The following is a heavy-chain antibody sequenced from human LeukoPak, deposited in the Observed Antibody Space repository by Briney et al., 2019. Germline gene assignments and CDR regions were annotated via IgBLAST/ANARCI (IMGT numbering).Heavy chain of an antibody. J-gene: IGHJ4*02. CDR2: IYPTDSDT. D-gene: IGHD6-19*01. CDR3: ARRGSGWTVDY. CDR1: GYIFTNYC. Sequence: GESLKISCKVSGYIFTNYCIGWVRQMPGKGLEWMGIIYPTDSDTRYSPSFQGQVTISADMSISTAYLQWSSLKASDAAMYYCARRGSGWTVDYWGQGTLVTVSS. V-gene: IGHV5-51*01.